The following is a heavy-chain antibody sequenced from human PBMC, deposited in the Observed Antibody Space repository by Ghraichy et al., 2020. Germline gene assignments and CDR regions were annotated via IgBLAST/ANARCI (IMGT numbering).Heavy chain of an antibody. CDR1: GFTVSSNY. V-gene: IGHV3-53*03. D-gene: IGHD3-9*01. CDR3: ARGVRRVTGWDVLDL. Sequence: GESLNISCAASGFTVSSNYMSWVRQAPGKGLEWVSLIYSGGSTYYADSVKGRFTISRDSSKNTLYLQMNSLGAEDTAVYYCARGVRRVTGWDVLDLWGQGTMVTVSS. J-gene: IGHJ3*01. CDR2: IYSGGST.